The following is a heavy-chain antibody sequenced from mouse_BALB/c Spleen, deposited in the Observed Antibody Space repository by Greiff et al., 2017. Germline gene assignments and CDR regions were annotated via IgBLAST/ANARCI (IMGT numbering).Heavy chain of an antibody. CDR1: GYTFTSYW. J-gene: IGHJ4*01. Sequence: QVQLQQSGAELARPGASVKLSCKASGYTFTSYWMQWVKQRPGQGLEWIGAIYPGDGDTRYTQKFKGKATLTADKSSSTAYMQLSSLASEDSAVYYCAGADMDYWGQGTSVTVSS. CDR2: IYPGDGDT. V-gene: IGHV1-87*01. CDR3: AGADMDY.